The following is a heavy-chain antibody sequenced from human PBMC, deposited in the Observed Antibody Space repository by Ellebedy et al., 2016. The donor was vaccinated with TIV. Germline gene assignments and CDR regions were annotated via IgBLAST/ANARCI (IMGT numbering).Heavy chain of an antibody. Sequence: GESLKISCAASGFSFSSYAMNWVRQAPGKGLEWVTGIIGSGGSTNYVDSVKGRFTISRDNAKNSLYVQMNSLRVEDTAVYYCVRDGAYGDYSPGYYGLNVWGQGTTVTVSS. CDR3: VRDGAYGDYSPGYYGLNV. CDR2: IIGSGGST. CDR1: GFSFSSYA. J-gene: IGHJ6*02. V-gene: IGHV3-23*01. D-gene: IGHD4-17*01.